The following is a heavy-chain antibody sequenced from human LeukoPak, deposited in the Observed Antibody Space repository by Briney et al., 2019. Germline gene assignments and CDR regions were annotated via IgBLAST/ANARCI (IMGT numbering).Heavy chain of an antibody. Sequence: PSETLSLTCTISGPSITTGGYYWTWIRQPPGEGLEWIGYIYYTGSVDYNASLKSRLTISLDTSKNRFSLKLNSVTAADTAVYYCARDHSYYLGSQTSTLDVWGQGTAVTVSS. CDR1: GPSITTGGYY. CDR3: ARDHSYYLGSQTSTLDV. J-gene: IGHJ6*02. CDR2: IYYTGSV. D-gene: IGHD3-10*01. V-gene: IGHV4-31*03.